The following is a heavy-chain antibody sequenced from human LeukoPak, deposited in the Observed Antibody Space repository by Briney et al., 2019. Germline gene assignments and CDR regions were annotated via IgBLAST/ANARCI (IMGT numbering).Heavy chain of an antibody. Sequence: SVKVSCKASGGSFYSYPIAWVRQAPGQGLEWLGAVIPISGTTHYAQKFQGRVSITVDDSTTTVYMQLSGLRSDDTAVYFCARLAVVPAAMSPDYWGQGTLVTVSS. CDR2: VIPISGTT. J-gene: IGHJ4*02. D-gene: IGHD2-2*01. CDR3: ARLAVVPAAMSPDY. CDR1: GGSFYSYP. V-gene: IGHV1-69*13.